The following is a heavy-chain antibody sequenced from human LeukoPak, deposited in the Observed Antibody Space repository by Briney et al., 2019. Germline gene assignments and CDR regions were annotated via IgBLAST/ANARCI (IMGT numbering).Heavy chain of an antibody. CDR2: IYHSGST. CDR1: GYSISSGYY. V-gene: IGHV4-38-2*02. CDR3: ARERGYCSSTSCYREGLDY. J-gene: IGHJ4*02. Sequence: SETLSLTCAVSGYSISSGYYWGWIRPPPGKGLEWIGSIYHSGSTYYNPSLKSRVTISVDTSKNQFSLKLSSVTAADTAVYYCARERGYCSSTSCYREGLDYWGQGTLVTVSS. D-gene: IGHD2-2*01.